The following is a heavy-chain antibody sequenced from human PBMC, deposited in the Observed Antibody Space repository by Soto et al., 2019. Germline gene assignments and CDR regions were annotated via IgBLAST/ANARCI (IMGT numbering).Heavy chain of an antibody. V-gene: IGHV3-33*01. CDR2: IWYDGSNK. D-gene: IGHD3-10*01. J-gene: IGHJ4*02. Sequence: QVQLVESGGGVVQPGRSLRLSCAASGFTFSSYGMHWVRQAPGKGLEWVAVIWYDGSNKYYADSVKGRFTISRDNSKNTLYLQMNSLRAEDTAVYYCAREKGHMVLFDYWGQGTLVTVSS. CDR3: AREKGHMVLFDY. CDR1: GFTFSSYG.